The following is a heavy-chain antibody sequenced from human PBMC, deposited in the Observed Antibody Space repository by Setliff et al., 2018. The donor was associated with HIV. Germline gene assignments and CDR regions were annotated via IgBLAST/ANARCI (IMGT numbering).Heavy chain of an antibody. J-gene: IGHJ4*02. Sequence: GGSLRLSCAASGLTLSIYSMSWLRQAPGKGLDWVSAIDPSGDLTYYADSVKGRFTISRDNSKNVLSLQMNSLGTEDTAVYYCAKVDNGHCDSTSCRDFDYWGRGTLVTVSS. CDR3: AKVDNGHCDSTSCRDFDY. V-gene: IGHV3-23*01. CDR2: IDPSGDLT. D-gene: IGHD2-2*03. CDR1: GLTLSIYS.